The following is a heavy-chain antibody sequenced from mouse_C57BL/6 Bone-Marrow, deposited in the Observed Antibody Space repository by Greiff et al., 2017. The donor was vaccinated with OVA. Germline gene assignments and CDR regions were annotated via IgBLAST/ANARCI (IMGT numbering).Heavy chain of an antibody. CDR2: IYPGNSDT. CDR3: TRFITTVPSSLYAMDY. Sequence: VQLQQSGTVLARPGASVKMSCKTSGYTFTSYWMHWVKQRPGQGLEWIGAIYPGNSDTSYNQKFKGKAKLTAVTSDSTAYMELSSLTNEDSAVYYCTRFITTVPSSLYAMDYWGQGTSVTVSS. D-gene: IGHD1-1*01. J-gene: IGHJ4*01. V-gene: IGHV1-5*01. CDR1: GYTFTSYW.